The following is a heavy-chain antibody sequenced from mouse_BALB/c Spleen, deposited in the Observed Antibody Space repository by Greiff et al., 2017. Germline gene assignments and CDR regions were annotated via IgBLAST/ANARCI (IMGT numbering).Heavy chain of an antibody. V-gene: IGHV1S126*01. Sequence: VKLLESGPQLVRPGASVKISCKASGYSFTSYWMHWVKQRPGQGLEWIGMIDPSDSETRLNQKFKDKATLTVDKSSSTAYMQLSSPTSEDSAVYYCAREGYGNYAWFAYWGQGTLVTVSA. CDR2: IDPSDSET. J-gene: IGHJ3*01. D-gene: IGHD2-10*02. CDR1: GYSFTSYW. CDR3: AREGYGNYAWFAY.